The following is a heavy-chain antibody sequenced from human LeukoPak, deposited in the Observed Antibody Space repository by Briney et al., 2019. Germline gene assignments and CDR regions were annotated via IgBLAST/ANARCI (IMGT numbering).Heavy chain of an antibody. CDR3: ARGRYGSGSYHFDY. D-gene: IGHD3-10*01. V-gene: IGHV1-3*01. J-gene: IGHJ4*02. CDR1: GYTFTSYA. Sequence: GASVKVSCKASGYTFTSYAMHWVRQAPGQGLEWMGWINAGNGNTKYSQKFQGRVTITRDTSASTAYMELSSLRSEDTAVYYCARGRYGSGSYHFDYWGQGTLVTVSS. CDR2: INAGNGNT.